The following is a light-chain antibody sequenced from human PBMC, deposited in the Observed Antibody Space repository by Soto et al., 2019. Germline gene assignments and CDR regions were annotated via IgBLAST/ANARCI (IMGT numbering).Light chain of an antibody. CDR3: QQYGSSPPYT. Sequence: EIVLTQSPDTLSLSPGERATLSCRASRSFSSSYLAWYQQTPGQAPRLLIYAASSRATGIPDRFSGSGSGTDFTLTISSPEPEDSAVYYCQQYGSSPPYTFGQGTKLEIK. CDR1: RSFSSSY. CDR2: AAS. V-gene: IGKV3-20*01. J-gene: IGKJ2*01.